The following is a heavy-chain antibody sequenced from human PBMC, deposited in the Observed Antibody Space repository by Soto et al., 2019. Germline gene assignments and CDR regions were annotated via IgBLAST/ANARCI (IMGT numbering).Heavy chain of an antibody. CDR1: GFTFSSYA. J-gene: IGHJ4*02. V-gene: IGHV3-23*01. D-gene: IGHD3-10*01. CDR2: ISGSGGST. CDR3: AKCGVRGVAYFDY. Sequence: GGSLRLSCAASGFTFSSYAMSWVRQAPGKGLGWVSAISGSGGSTYYADSVKGRFTISRDNSKNTLYLQMNSLRAEDTAVYYCAKCGVRGVAYFDYWGQGTLVTVSS.